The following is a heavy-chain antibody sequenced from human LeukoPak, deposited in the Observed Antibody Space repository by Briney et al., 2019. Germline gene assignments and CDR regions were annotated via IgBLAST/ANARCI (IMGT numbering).Heavy chain of an antibody. D-gene: IGHD6-19*01. CDR3: ARDRGSSGWYWRAFDY. V-gene: IGHV3-21*01. Sequence: GGSLRLSCAASGFTFSSYSMNWVRQAPGKGLEWVSFISSSRSYIYYADSVKGRFTISRDNAKNSLYLQMNSLRAEDTAVYYCARDRGSSGWYWRAFDYWGQGTLVTVSS. CDR2: ISSSRSYI. CDR1: GFTFSSYS. J-gene: IGHJ4*02.